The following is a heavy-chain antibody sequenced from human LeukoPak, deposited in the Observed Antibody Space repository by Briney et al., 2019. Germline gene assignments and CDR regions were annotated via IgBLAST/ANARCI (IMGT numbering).Heavy chain of an antibody. J-gene: IGHJ4*02. CDR3: AKAGSGSCYQSVDC. Sequence: PGGSLRLPCAASGFTFSSYAMSWVRQAPGKGLEWVSVISGSGDNTYYTDSVKGRFIISRDNSKNTLYLQMNSLRAEDTAVYYCAKAGSGSCYQSVDCWGQGTLVTVSS. CDR1: GFTFSSYA. D-gene: IGHD2-15*01. CDR2: ISGSGDNT. V-gene: IGHV3-23*01.